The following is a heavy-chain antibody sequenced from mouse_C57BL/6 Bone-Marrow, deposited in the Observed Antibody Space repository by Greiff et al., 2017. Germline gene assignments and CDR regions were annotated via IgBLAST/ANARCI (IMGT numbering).Heavy chain of an antibody. D-gene: IGHD4-1*01. CDR1: GYAFTHYL. Sequence: QVQLQQSGAELVRPGTSVKVSCKASGYAFTHYLIEWVKQRPGQGLEWIGVINPGSGGTNYNEKFKGKATLTADKSSSTAYMQLSSLTSEDSAVYFCARRDWDVVDYWGQGTTLTVSS. CDR2: INPGSGGT. J-gene: IGHJ2*01. CDR3: ARRDWDVVDY. V-gene: IGHV1-54*01.